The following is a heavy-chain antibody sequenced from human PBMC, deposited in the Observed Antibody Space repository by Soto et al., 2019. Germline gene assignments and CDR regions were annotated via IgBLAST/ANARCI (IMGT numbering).Heavy chain of an antibody. Sequence: GGSLRLSCAASGFTFSSYSMNWVRQTPGKGLEWVSFISSRSSYIFYADSVRGRFTISRDNAKNSLYLQMNSLRVEDTAVYYCEREAYSSSSPNWFDPWGQGTLVTVSS. J-gene: IGHJ5*02. CDR2: ISSRSSYI. D-gene: IGHD6-6*01. CDR1: GFTFSSYS. CDR3: EREAYSSSSPNWFDP. V-gene: IGHV3-21*01.